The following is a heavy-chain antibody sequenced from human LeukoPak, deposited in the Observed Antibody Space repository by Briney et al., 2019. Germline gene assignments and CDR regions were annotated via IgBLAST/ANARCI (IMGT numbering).Heavy chain of an antibody. J-gene: IGHJ4*02. D-gene: IGHD4/OR15-4a*01. CDR1: GFTLSSYW. Sequence: GGSLRLSCAASGFTLSSYWMAWVRQAPGKGLEWVANIKEDGSERHYVDSVKGRFTISRDNAKNSLYLQMNSLRAEDTAVYYCARGYGVAYWGQGTLVIVSS. CDR2: IKEDGSER. V-gene: IGHV3-7*01. CDR3: ARGYGVAY.